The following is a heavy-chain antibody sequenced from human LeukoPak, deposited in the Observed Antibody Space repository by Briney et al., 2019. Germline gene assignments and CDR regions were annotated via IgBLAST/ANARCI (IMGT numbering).Heavy chain of an antibody. D-gene: IGHD1-26*01. J-gene: IGHJ4*02. CDR1: GGSISSYY. V-gene: IGHV4-59*01. CDR3: ARSSGAYRSFDY. Sequence: SETLSLTCTVSGGSISSYYWSWIRQPPGKGLEWFGYIYYSGTTDYNPSLKSRVTISVDTSNNQFSLKVSSVTAADTAVYYCARSSGAYRSFDYWVQGTVVPVSS. CDR2: IYYSGTT.